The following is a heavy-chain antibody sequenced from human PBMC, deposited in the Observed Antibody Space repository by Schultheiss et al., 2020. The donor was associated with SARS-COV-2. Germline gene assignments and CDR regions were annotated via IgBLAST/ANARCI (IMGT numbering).Heavy chain of an antibody. CDR1: GFTFSSYS. CDR2: ISSSSSYI. D-gene: IGHD3-22*01. V-gene: IGHV3-21*01. Sequence: GGSLRLSCAASGFTFSSYSMNWVRQAPGKGLEWVSSISSSSSYIYYADSVKGRFTIFRDNAKNSLYLQMNSLRAEDTAVYYCARTDDSSGYDAFDIWGQGTMVTVSS. J-gene: IGHJ3*02. CDR3: ARTDDSSGYDAFDI.